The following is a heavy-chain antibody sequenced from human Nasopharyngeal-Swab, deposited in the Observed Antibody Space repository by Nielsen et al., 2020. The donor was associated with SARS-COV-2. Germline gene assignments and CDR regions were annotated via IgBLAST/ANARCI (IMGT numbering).Heavy chain of an antibody. CDR3: ARGDGDSSGWYTNGDYFDY. J-gene: IGHJ4*02. V-gene: IGHV1-3*01. CDR2: INAGNGNT. D-gene: IGHD6-19*01. Sequence: WVRQAPGQRLEWMGWINAGNGNTKYSQKFQGRATITRDTSASTAYMELSSLRSEDTAVYYCARGDGDSSGWYTNGDYFDYWGQGTLVTVSS.